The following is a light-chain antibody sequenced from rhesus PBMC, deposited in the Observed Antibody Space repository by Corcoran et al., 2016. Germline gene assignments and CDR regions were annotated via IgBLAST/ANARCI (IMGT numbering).Light chain of an antibody. Sequence: DIQMTQSPSSLSASVGDRVTITCRASENVNSFLNWYQQKPGKAPKLLIYEASTLRSGVQSRFSGSGSGTDYTFTISSLQPEDVATYYCQHGYGTPWTFGQGTKVEIK. CDR1: ENVNSF. CDR2: EAS. J-gene: IGKJ1*01. V-gene: IGKV1-74*01. CDR3: QHGYGTPWT.